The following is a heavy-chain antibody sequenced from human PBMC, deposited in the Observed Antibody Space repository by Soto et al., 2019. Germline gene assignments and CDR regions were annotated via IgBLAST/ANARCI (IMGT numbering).Heavy chain of an antibody. V-gene: IGHV4-34*01. CDR2: INHSGST. J-gene: IGHJ5*02. CDR1: GGSFSGYY. CDR3: ATQKYDILTGPNWFDP. Sequence: SETLSLTCAVYGGSFSGYYWSWIRQPPGKGLEWIGEINHSGSTNYNPSLKSRVTISVDTSKNQFSLKLSSVTAADTAVYYCATQKYDILTGPNWFDPWGQGTLVTVSS. D-gene: IGHD3-9*01.